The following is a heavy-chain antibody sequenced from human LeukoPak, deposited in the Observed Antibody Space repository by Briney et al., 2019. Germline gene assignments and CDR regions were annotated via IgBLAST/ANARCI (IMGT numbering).Heavy chain of an antibody. J-gene: IGHJ3*02. CDR1: GFTFSDHY. CDR2: ISSSSSYT. Sequence: PGGSLRLSCAASGFTFSDHYMSWIRQAPGKGLEWVSYISSSSSYTNYADSVKGRFTISRDNAKNSLYLQMNSLRAEDTAVYYCARDGGGSYYGDAFDIWGQGTMVTVSS. CDR3: ARDGGGSYYGDAFDI. V-gene: IGHV3-11*06. D-gene: IGHD1-26*01.